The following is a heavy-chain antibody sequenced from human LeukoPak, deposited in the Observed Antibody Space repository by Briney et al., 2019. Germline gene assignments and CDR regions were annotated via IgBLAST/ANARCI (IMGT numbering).Heavy chain of an antibody. CDR3: ARGGPANYYDSSGPFLAPFDY. CDR1: GGSISSSSYY. J-gene: IGHJ4*02. V-gene: IGHV4-30-4*08. D-gene: IGHD3-22*01. CDR2: IYYSGST. Sequence: SETLSLTCTVSGGSISSSSYYWGWIRQPPGKGLEWIGYIYYSGSTYYNPSLKSRVTISVDTSKNQFSLKLSSVTAADTAVYYCARGGPANYYDSSGPFLAPFDYWGQGTLVTVSS.